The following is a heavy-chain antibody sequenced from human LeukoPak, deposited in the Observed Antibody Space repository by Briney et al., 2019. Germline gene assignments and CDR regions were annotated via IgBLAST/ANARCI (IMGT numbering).Heavy chain of an antibody. CDR3: ARGTAMVKAYYYYYMDV. V-gene: IGHV4-38-2*02. J-gene: IGHJ6*03. D-gene: IGHD5-18*01. Sequence: KPSETLSLTCTVSGDSISSGYYWGWIRQPPGKGLEWMGSFYHSGSTYYNPSLKSRITRSVDTSKNHFSLRLSSVTAADTAVYYCARGTAMVKAYYYYYMDVWGKGTTVTVSS. CDR2: FYHSGST. CDR1: GDSISSGYY.